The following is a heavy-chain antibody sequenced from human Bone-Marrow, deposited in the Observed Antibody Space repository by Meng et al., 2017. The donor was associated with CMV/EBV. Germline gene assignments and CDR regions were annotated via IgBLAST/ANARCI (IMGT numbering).Heavy chain of an antibody. D-gene: IGHD3-9*01. CDR1: GFTFSSYA. CDR3: ARGGNFLTWGMDV. Sequence: GESLKISCAASGFTFSSYAMYWVRQAPGKGLEWVAVISYDGSNKYYADSVKGRFTISRDNSKNTLYLQMNSLRAEDTAVYYCARGGNFLTWGMDVWGQGTTVTVS. V-gene: IGHV3-30*04. CDR2: ISYDGSNK. J-gene: IGHJ6*02.